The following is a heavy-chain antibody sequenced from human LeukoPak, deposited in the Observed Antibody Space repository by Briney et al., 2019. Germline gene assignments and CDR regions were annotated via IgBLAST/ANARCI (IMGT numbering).Heavy chain of an antibody. Sequence: ASVKVSCKASGYRFTSFGISWVRQAPGQGLEWMGWISAYNGNTNYAQKLQGRVTITRDTSASTAYMELRSLRSEDTAVYYCARAYCTGGSCLYYYYYGMDVWGQGTTVTVSS. D-gene: IGHD2-15*01. V-gene: IGHV1-18*01. CDR2: ISAYNGNT. J-gene: IGHJ6*02. CDR3: ARAYCTGGSCLYYYYYGMDV. CDR1: GYRFTSFG.